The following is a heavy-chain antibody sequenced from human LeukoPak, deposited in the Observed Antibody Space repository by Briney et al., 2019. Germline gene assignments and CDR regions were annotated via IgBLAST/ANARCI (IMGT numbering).Heavy chain of an antibody. Sequence: GRSLRLSCAASGFSFDAYAMHWVRQAPGKGLEWLSIISWNSGYKGYADSVTGRFTISRDNAKSSVYLQMNSLRAEDTAFYYCAKVRGTYSSGYFFDYWGQGALVTVSS. D-gene: IGHD5-18*01. CDR3: AKVRGTYSSGYFFDY. CDR1: GFSFDAYA. CDR2: ISWNSGYK. V-gene: IGHV3-9*01. J-gene: IGHJ4*02.